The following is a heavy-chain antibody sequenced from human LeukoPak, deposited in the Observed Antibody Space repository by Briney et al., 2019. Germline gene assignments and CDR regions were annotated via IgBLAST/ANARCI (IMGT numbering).Heavy chain of an antibody. CDR3: ARVMIRDYYDSSGHHNFDY. J-gene: IGHJ4*02. V-gene: IGHV7-4-1*02. D-gene: IGHD3-22*01. CDR2: INTNTGNP. Sequence: GASVKVSCKASGYTFTSYAMNWVRQATGQGLEWMGWINTNTGNPTYAQGFTGRFVFSLDTSVSTAYLQISSLKAEDTAVYYCARVMIRDYYDSSGHHNFDYWGQGTLVTVSS. CDR1: GYTFTSYA.